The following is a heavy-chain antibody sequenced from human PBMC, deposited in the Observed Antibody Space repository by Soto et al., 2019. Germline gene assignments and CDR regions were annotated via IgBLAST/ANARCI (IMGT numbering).Heavy chain of an antibody. D-gene: IGHD6-13*01. CDR1: GGTFSSYA. Sequence: QVQLVQSGAEVKKPGSSVKVSCKASGGTFSSYAISWVRQAPGQGLEWMGGIIPIFGTADYAQKFQGRVTITADESTSTAYMALSSLRSEDTAGYYCASLIAAAGPPHSPRYYYGMDVWGQGTTVTVSS. CDR3: ASLIAAAGPPHSPRYYYGMDV. CDR2: IIPIFGTA. J-gene: IGHJ6*02. V-gene: IGHV1-69*12.